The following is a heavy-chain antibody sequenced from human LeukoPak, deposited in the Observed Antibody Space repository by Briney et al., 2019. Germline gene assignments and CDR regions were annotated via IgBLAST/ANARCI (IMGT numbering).Heavy chain of an antibody. CDR1: GFTVSSHY. CDR2: IYSGCST. CDR3: GRGPHNWFDP. V-gene: IGHV3-66*02. Sequence: VGSLSLSCAASGFTVSSHYMSWVRQAPGKGLGWVSVIYSGCSTYYTDRVKISFTSSRDNSKNTLCLQMNSQRAEDTSVYYCGRGPHNWFDPWGQGTLVTVSS. J-gene: IGHJ5*02.